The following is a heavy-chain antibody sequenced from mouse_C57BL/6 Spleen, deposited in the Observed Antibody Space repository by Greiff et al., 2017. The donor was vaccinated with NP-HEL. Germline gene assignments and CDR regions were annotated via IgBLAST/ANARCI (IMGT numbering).Heavy chain of an antibody. CDR3: ARSDWDPDWYFDV. J-gene: IGHJ1*03. V-gene: IGHV1-18*01. CDR1: GYTFTDYN. Sequence: VQLQQSGPELVKPGASVKIPCKASGYTFTDYNMDWVKQSHGKSLEWIGDINPNNGGTIYNQKFKGKATLTVDKSSSTAYMELRSLTSEDTAVYYWARSDWDPDWYFDVWGTGTTVTVSS. CDR2: INPNNGGT. D-gene: IGHD4-1*01.